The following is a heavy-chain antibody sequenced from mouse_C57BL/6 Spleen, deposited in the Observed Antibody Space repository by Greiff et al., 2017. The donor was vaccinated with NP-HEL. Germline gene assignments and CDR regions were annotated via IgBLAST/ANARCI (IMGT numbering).Heavy chain of an antibody. D-gene: IGHD1-1*01. J-gene: IGHJ1*03. CDR2: LNPRHGGT. V-gene: IGHV1-53*01. Sequence: QVQLQQSGTELVKPGASVKLSCKASGYTFTSYWMHWVKQRPGPGLEWIGHLNPRHGGTHYNHQFTSKAPLTVDNSSSTAYMQLSSLTSEGSAVYYYARAPLSTTVVPNWYFDVWGTGTTVTVSS. CDR3: ARAPLSTTVVPNWYFDV. CDR1: GYTFTSYW.